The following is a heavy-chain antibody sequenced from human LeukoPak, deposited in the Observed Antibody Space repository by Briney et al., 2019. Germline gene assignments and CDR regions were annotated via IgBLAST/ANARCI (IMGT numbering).Heavy chain of an antibody. D-gene: IGHD3-16*01. J-gene: IGHJ3*02. CDR3: AREVGGSAFDI. V-gene: IGHV3-53*04. Sequence: GGSLRLSCAASGFTVSSNYMSWVRQAPGKGLEWVSIIYSGGSTYYADSVKGRFTISRHNSKNTLYLQMNSLRVEDTAVYYCAREVGGSAFDIWGQGTMVTVSS. CDR2: IYSGGST. CDR1: GFTVSSNY.